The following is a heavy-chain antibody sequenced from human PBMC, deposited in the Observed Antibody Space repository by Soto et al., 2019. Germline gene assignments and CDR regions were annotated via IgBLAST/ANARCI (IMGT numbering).Heavy chain of an antibody. CDR1: GVTLRCYS. CDR2: IGSSSGTI. V-gene: IGHV3-48*01. CDR3: ARDRVVSAATGHYYFMDV. D-gene: IGHD2-2*01. J-gene: IGHJ6*03. Sequence: GGAPRLPCGGSGVTLRCYSMHWVRQAPGKGVEWVSYIGSSSGTIYYAGSVKGRFTISRDNDKNLLYLQMNSLRAEDTAVFYCARDRVVSAATGHYYFMDVWGKGTTVTVSS.